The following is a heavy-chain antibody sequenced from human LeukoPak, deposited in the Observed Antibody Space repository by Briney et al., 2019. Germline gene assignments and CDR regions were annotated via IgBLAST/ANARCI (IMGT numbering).Heavy chain of an antibody. CDR2: IKQDGSEK. CDR1: GFTFDDYA. D-gene: IGHD3-22*01. V-gene: IGHV3-7*01. J-gene: IGHJ4*02. Sequence: PGRSLRLSCAASGFTFDDYAMHWVRQAPGKGLEWVANIKQDGSEKYYVDSVKGRFTISRDNAKNSLYLQMNSLRAEDTAVYYCARADSSGYYYPNYFDYWGQGTLVTVSS. CDR3: ARADSSGYYYPNYFDY.